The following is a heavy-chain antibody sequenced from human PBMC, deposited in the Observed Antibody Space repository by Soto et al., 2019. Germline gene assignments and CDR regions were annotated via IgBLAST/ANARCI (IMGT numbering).Heavy chain of an antibody. V-gene: IGHV4-34*01. CDR2: INHSGST. Sequence: SETLSPTCAGSGGAFSGYYWSWIRQPPGKGLEWIGEINHSGSTNYNPSLKSRVTISVDTSKNQFSLKLSSVTAADTAVYYCARVVVAMKIVDYWGQGTLVTVSS. CDR3: ARVVVAMKIVDY. CDR1: GGAFSGYY. J-gene: IGHJ4*02. D-gene: IGHD2-15*01.